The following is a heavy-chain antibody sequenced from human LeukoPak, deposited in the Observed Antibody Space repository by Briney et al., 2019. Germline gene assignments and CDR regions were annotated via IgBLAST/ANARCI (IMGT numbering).Heavy chain of an antibody. J-gene: IGHJ5*02. CDR1: GGSFSGYY. Sequence: SETLSLTCAVYGGSFSGYYWSWIRQPPGKGLEWIGEINHSGSTNYNPSLKSRVTISVDTSKNQLSLKLSSVTAADTAVYYCARHYCSGGSCYSKYRVPFDPWGQGTLVTVSS. V-gene: IGHV4-34*01. D-gene: IGHD2-15*01. CDR3: ARHYCSGGSCYSKYRVPFDP. CDR2: INHSGST.